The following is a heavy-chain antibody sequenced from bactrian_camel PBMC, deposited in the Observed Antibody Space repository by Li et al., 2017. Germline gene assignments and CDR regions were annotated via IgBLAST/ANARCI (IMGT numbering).Heavy chain of an antibody. CDR2: INGDSTTT. CDR1: GDTLSRHC. D-gene: IGHD3*01. V-gene: IGHV3S31*01. Sequence: EVQLVESGGGLVQAGGSLKLSCVVTGDTLSRHCLGWSRQAPGTERERVAFINGDSTTTNYADSVRGRFTVFKDNAKRTLYLQMNSLKPEDTAMYYCAAIPPPTWGVWPARCPDEYNYWGQGTQVTVS. CDR3: AAIPPPTWGVWPARCPDEYNY. J-gene: IGHJ4*01.